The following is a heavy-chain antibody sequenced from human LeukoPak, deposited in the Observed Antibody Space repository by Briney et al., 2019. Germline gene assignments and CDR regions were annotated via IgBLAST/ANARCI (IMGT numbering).Heavy chain of an antibody. J-gene: IGHJ4*02. CDR3: AKANGTSGWSHLEY. CDR1: GFTFSSYW. D-gene: IGHD6-19*01. V-gene: IGHV3-23*01. CDR2: IIVIGGST. Sequence: PGGSLRLSCAASGFTFSSYWMHWVRQSPGKGLVWVSAIIVIGGSTYYADSVKGRFTISRDNSKNTLYLQMNRLRAEDTAVYYCAKANGTSGWSHLEYWGQGTLVTVSS.